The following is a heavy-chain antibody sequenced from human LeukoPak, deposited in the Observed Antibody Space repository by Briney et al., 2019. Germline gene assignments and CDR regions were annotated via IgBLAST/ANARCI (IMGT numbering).Heavy chain of an antibody. Sequence: GGSLRLSCVASGFTFSSYAMHWVRQAPGKGLEWVAVISFDGNNKYYADSVKGRFTISRDNSKNSLYLQVNSLRVEDTAVYYCARDPNFWGQGILVTVSS. CDR3: ARDPNF. CDR2: ISFDGNNK. V-gene: IGHV3-30*04. CDR1: GFTFSSYA. J-gene: IGHJ4*02.